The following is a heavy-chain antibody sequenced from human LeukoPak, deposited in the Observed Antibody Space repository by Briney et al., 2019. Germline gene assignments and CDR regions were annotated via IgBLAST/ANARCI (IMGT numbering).Heavy chain of an antibody. D-gene: IGHD6-19*01. V-gene: IGHV4-34*01. CDR1: GGSFRDYY. CDR3: ARGGAVNGFDI. J-gene: IGHJ3*02. Sequence: SETLSLTCAVSGGSFRDYYWTWIRQTPGKGLEWIGEIYHRGSPAYNPCLKSGVKISGDTSRAHFSLKLSSVTAAVTAVYYCARGGAVNGFDIWGQGTRVTVSS. CDR2: IYHRGSP.